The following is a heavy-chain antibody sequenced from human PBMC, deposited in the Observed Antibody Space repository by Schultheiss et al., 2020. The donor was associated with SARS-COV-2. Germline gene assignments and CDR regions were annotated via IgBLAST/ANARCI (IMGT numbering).Heavy chain of an antibody. CDR3: ARDRVTYYYTTGTDAFDI. CDR1: GFTFSDYY. CDR2: ISYDGSNK. J-gene: IGHJ3*02. V-gene: IGHV3-30*03. D-gene: IGHD3-22*01. Sequence: GESLKISCAASGFTFSDYYMSWIRQAPGKGLEWVAVISYDGSNKYYADSVKGRFTISRDNSKNTLYLQMNSLRAEDTAVYYCARDRVTYYYTTGTDAFDIWGQGTMVTVSS.